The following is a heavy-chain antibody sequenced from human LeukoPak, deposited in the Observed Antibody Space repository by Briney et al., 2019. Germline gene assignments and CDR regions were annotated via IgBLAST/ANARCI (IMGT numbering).Heavy chain of an antibody. CDR1: GFRLTEFA. CDR3: AKNGHGSGSYYPRTKYYFDY. V-gene: IGHV3-23*01. D-gene: IGHD3-10*01. J-gene: IGHJ4*02. CDR2: ISTSGGST. Sequence: PGGSLRLSCAASGFRLTEFAMNWVRQAPGKGLEWVATISTSGGSTYYADFVKGRFTISRDNSKNTLYLQMNSLRAEDTAVYYCAKNGHGSGSYYPRTKYYFDYWGQGTLVTVSS.